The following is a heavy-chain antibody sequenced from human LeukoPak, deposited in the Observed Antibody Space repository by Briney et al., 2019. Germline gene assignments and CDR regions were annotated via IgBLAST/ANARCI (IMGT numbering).Heavy chain of an antibody. Sequence: GGSLRLSCAASGFTFSNYAMHWVRQAPGKGLEWVAVISYDGTNKYYADSVKGRYTISRDDSKNTLYLQMNSLRSEDTAVYYCARGGGRGCSGGSCPYGLDVSGQGTTVTVSS. D-gene: IGHD2-15*01. CDR3: ARGGGRGCSGGSCPYGLDV. J-gene: IGHJ6*02. CDR2: ISYDGTNK. CDR1: GFTFSNYA. V-gene: IGHV3-30-3*01.